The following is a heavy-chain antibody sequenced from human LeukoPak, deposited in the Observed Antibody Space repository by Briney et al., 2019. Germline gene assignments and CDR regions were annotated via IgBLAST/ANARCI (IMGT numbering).Heavy chain of an antibody. CDR2: INAGNGNT. J-gene: IGHJ4*02. CDR3: ARDIVRDSAYDFFY. V-gene: IGHV1-3*01. D-gene: IGHD5-12*01. CDR1: GYTFTSYA. Sequence: GASVKVSCKASGYTFTSYAMHWVRQAPAQRLEWMGWINAGNGNTKYSQKFQGRVTITRDTSASTAYMELSSLRSEDTAVYYCARDIVRDSAYDFFYWGQGTLVTVSS.